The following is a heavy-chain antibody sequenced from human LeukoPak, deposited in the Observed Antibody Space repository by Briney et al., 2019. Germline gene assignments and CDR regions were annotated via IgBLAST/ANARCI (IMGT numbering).Heavy chain of an antibody. J-gene: IGHJ4*02. Sequence: SETLSLTCTVSGGSISSYYWSWIRQPPGKGLEWIGYIYYSGSTNYNPSLKSRVTISVDTSKNQFSLKLSSVTAADTAVYYCARHSSSPLCFDYWGQGTLITVSS. CDR2: IYYSGST. CDR3: ARHSSSPLCFDY. V-gene: IGHV4-59*08. CDR1: GGSISSYY. D-gene: IGHD6-6*01.